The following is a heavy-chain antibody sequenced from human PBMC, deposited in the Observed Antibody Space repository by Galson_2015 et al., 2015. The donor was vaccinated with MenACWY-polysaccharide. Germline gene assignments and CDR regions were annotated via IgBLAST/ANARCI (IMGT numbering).Heavy chain of an antibody. CDR1: GGTFSSYA. Sequence: SVKVSCKASGGTFSSYAISWVRQAPGQGLEWMGRIIPILGIANYAQKFQGRVTITADKSTSTAYMELSSLRSEDTAVYYCASLGRGHWFDPWGQGTLVTVSS. V-gene: IGHV1-69*04. CDR3: ASLGRGHWFDP. D-gene: IGHD3-16*01. J-gene: IGHJ5*02. CDR2: IIPILGIA.